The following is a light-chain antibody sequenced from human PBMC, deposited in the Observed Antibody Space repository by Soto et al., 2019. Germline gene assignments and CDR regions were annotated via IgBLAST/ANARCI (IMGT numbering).Light chain of an antibody. CDR3: LQYYNFSWT. CDR2: LGS. J-gene: IGKJ1*01. CDR1: QSLLHSNGYNY. Sequence: DIVVPQNPLSLPVTPGEPASISCRYSQSLLHSNGYNYLDWYLQKPGQSPQLLIYLGSNRASGVPSRFSGGGSGTHFTLTISSLQPDDFATYYCLQYYNFSWTSGQGTNVDI. V-gene: IGKV2-28*01.